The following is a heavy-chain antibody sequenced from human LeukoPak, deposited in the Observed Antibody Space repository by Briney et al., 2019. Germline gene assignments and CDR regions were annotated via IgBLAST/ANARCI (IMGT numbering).Heavy chain of an antibody. CDR3: ARGPHYHDSSGYSPSYSYAMDV. D-gene: IGHD3-22*01. CDR1: GGSISSYY. Sequence: PSETLSLTCTVSGGSISSYYWSWVRQPPGKGLEWVGYIYYSGSTNYNPSLRSPVTISVETSKKQFSLDLRSVTAADTAVYYCARGPHYHDSSGYSPSYSYAMDVWGEGTTVTVSS. CDR2: IYYSGST. V-gene: IGHV4-59*08. J-gene: IGHJ6*04.